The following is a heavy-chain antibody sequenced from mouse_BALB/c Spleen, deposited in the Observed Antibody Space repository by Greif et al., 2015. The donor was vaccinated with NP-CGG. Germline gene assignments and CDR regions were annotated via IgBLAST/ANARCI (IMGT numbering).Heavy chain of an antibody. CDR2: IYPGDGDT. CDR1: GYAFSSYW. V-gene: IGHV1-80*01. CDR3: ARVGNYYFDY. J-gene: IGHJ2*01. Sequence: QVQLKESGAELVRPGSSVKISCKASGYAFSSYWMNWVKQRPGQGLEWIGQIYPGDGDTNYNGKFKGKATLTADKSSSTAYMQLSSLTSEGSAVYFCARVGNYYFDYWGQGTTLTVSS. D-gene: IGHD2-1*01.